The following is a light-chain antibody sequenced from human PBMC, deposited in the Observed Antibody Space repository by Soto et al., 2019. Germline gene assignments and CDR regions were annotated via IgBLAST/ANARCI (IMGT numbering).Light chain of an antibody. CDR2: DAS. Sequence: EIVLTQSPATLSLSPGERATLSCRASQSVSSYLAWYQQKPGQAPRLLIYDASNRVTGIPARFSGSGSGTDFTLTTSSLEPEDFAVYYCQQRSNWPPWTFGQGTQVEIK. CDR3: QQRSNWPPWT. V-gene: IGKV3-11*01. J-gene: IGKJ1*01. CDR1: QSVSSY.